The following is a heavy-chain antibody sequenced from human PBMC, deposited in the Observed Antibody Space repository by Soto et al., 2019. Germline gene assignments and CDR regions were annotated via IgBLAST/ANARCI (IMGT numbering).Heavy chain of an antibody. V-gene: IGHV4-34*01. Sequence: PSETLSLTCTVSGGSISSYYWSWIRQPPGKGLEWIGEINHSGSTNYNPSLKSRVTISVDTSKNQFSLKLSSVTAADTAVYYCGRRRRYPLVGGTDYYYYYGTDVWGQGTTVKVSS. D-gene: IGHD6-19*01. CDR3: GRRRRYPLVGGTDYYYYYGTDV. CDR2: INHSGST. J-gene: IGHJ6*02. CDR1: GGSISSYY.